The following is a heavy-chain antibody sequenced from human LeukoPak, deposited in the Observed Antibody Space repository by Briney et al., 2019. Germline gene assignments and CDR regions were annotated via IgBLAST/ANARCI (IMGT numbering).Heavy chain of an antibody. CDR1: GYTXTGYY. CDR2: INPGSGGT. CDR3: ARDVLTDYYDNSPYYYGLPGK. Sequence: ASVTVSCTASGYTXTGYYMHWVRQARGQGLEWMGWINPGSGGTKYAQKFQGRVTMTRDTSISTAYLELSGLRSDDTAVYYCARDVLTDYYDNSPYYYGLPGKWGQGTLVTVSS. D-gene: IGHD3-22*01. J-gene: IGHJ4*02. V-gene: IGHV1-2*02.